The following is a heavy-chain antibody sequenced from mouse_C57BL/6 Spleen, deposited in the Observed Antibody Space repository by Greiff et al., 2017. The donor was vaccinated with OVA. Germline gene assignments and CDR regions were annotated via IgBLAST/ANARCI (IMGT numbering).Heavy chain of an antibody. D-gene: IGHD2-4*01. Sequence: EVKVVESGGGLVQPGGSLKLSCAASGFTFSDYGMAWVRQAPRKGPEWVAFISNLAYSIYYADTVTGRFTFSRENAKNTLYLEMSSLRSEDTAMYYCASSDSSSAMDYWGQGTSVTVSS. CDR3: ASSDSSSAMDY. V-gene: IGHV5-15*01. J-gene: IGHJ4*01. CDR1: GFTFSDYG. CDR2: ISNLAYSI.